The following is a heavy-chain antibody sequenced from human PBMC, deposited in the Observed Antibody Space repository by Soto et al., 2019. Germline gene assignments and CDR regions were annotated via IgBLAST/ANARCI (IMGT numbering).Heavy chain of an antibody. Sequence: PSEALSLTCAVSGYAISSGNYWAWIRQPPGRGLEWIGSLYHIGSTHYNTSLKSRVTISVDKSKNQFSLKLSSVTAADTAVYYCARGSQPYGSGSYYKAGDNRFDPWGQGPLVTVSS. CDR1: GYAISSGNY. J-gene: IGHJ5*02. D-gene: IGHD3-10*01. V-gene: IGHV4-38-2*01. CDR3: ARGSQPYGSGSYYKAGDNRFDP. CDR2: LYHIGST.